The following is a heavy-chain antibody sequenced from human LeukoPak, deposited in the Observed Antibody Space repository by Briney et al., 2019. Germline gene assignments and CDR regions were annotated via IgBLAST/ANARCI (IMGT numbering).Heavy chain of an antibody. CDR2: IWYDGSNK. D-gene: IGHD6-19*01. Sequence: GGSLRLSCAASGFTFSSYGMHWVRQAPGKGLEWVAVIWYDGSNKYYADSVKGRFTISRDNSKNTLYLQMNSLRAEDTAVYYCARDTYSSGWYGLGYFDLWGRGTLVTVSS. J-gene: IGHJ2*01. V-gene: IGHV3-33*01. CDR1: GFTFSSYG. CDR3: ARDTYSSGWYGLGYFDL.